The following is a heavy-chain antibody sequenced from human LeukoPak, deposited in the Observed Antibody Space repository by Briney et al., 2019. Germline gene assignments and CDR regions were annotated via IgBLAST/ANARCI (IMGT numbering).Heavy chain of an antibody. V-gene: IGHV3-66*01. CDR3: AKLAMVRGVLGYNWFDP. J-gene: IGHJ5*02. CDR1: EFSVGSNY. Sequence: GGSLRLSCAASEFSVGSNYMTWVRQAPGKGLEWVSLIYSGGSTYYADSVKGRFTISRDNSKNTLYLQMNSLRAEDTAVYYCAKLAMVRGVLGYNWFDPWGQGTLVTVSS. CDR2: IYSGGST. D-gene: IGHD3-10*01.